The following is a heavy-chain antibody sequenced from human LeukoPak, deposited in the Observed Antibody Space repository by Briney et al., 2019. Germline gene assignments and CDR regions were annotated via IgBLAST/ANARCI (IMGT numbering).Heavy chain of an antibody. CDR2: IYTGGST. CDR3: TTDGKWELFD. D-gene: IGHD1-26*01. V-gene: IGHV3-66*01. Sequence: PGGSLRLSCAASGFTVSSNYMSWVRQAPGKGLEWVSVIYTGGSTYYADSVKGRFTISRDDSKNTLYLQMNSLKTEDTAVYYCTTDGKWELFDWGQGTLVTVSS. CDR1: GFTVSSNY. J-gene: IGHJ4*02.